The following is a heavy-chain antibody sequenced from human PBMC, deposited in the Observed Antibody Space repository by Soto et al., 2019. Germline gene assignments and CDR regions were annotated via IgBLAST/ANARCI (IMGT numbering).Heavy chain of an antibody. CDR3: TTDPPSYSGYDYAFDI. D-gene: IGHD5-12*01. Sequence: GGSLRLSCAASGFTFSNAWMSWVRRAPGKGLEWVGRIKSKTDGGTTDYAAPVKGRFTISRDDSKNTLYLQMNSLKTEDTAVYYCTTDPPSYSGYDYAFDIWGQGTMVTVSS. V-gene: IGHV3-15*01. J-gene: IGHJ3*02. CDR2: IKSKTDGGTT. CDR1: GFTFSNAW.